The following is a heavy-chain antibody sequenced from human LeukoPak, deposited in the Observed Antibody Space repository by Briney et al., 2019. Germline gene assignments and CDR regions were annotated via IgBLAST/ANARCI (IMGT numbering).Heavy chain of an antibody. CDR1: GNSFGDYY. J-gene: IGHJ4*02. V-gene: IGHV4-59*01. CDR2: IYYSGST. Sequence: SETLSLTCTVSGNSFGDYYWSWIRQPPGKGLEWIGYIYYSGSTNYNPSLKSRVTISVDTSKNQFSLKLSSVTAADTAVYYCARGYYDSSGYPDYWGQGTLVTVSS. D-gene: IGHD3-22*01. CDR3: ARGYYDSSGYPDY.